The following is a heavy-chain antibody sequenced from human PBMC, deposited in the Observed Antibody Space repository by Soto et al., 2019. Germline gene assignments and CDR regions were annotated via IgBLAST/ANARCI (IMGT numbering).Heavy chain of an antibody. CDR2: IYYSGST. CDR1: GGSISSYY. D-gene: IGHD4-17*01. CDR3: ARHIGWSEDYFESSLVV. Sequence: PSETLSLTCTVSGGSISSYYWSWIRQPPGKGLEWIRDIYYSGSTNYNPSLKSRVTISVDTSMIYFSLKLSSVIAAVTSVYFFARHIGWSEDYFESSLVVWGKGTTVTVP. V-gene: IGHV4-59*08. J-gene: IGHJ6*03.